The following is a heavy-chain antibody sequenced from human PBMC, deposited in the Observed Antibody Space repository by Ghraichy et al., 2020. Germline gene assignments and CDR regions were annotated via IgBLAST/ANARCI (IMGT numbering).Heavy chain of an antibody. D-gene: IGHD6-13*01. J-gene: IGHJ3*02. CDR1: RFTFSSHG. CDR3: ATAVSTSPGI. CDR2: IRNDGNNP. V-gene: IGHV3-30*02. Sequence: GSLRLSCAASRFTFSSHGMHWVRQAPGKGLGWLAYIRNDGNNPNYADSVKGRFTISRDNSKNTLFLQMNSPRAEDTALYYCATAVSTSPGIWGQGTMVTVSS.